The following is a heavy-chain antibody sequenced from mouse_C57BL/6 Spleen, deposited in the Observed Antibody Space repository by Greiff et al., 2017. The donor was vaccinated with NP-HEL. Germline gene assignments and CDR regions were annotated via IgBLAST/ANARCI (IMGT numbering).Heavy chain of an antibody. J-gene: IGHJ3*01. CDR3: ARNDYGNYGWFAY. D-gene: IGHD2-1*01. CDR1: GFTFSDYG. V-gene: IGHV5-17*01. Sequence: DVKLVESGGGLVKPGGSLKLSCAASGFTFSDYGMHWARQAPVKGLEWVAYISSGSSTIYYADTVKGRFTISRDNAKNTLFLQMTSLRSEDTAMYYCARNDYGNYGWFAYWGQGTLVTVSA. CDR2: ISSGSSTI.